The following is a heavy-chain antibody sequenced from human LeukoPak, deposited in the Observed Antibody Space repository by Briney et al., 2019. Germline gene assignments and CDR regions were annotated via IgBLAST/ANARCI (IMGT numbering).Heavy chain of an antibody. CDR3: ARGGRYYYDSSGHSIDY. Sequence: ASVKVSCKASGYTFTNYYIHWVRQAPGQGLEWMGWINPNSGGTNYAQKFQGRVTMTRDTSISTAYMELSRLRSDDTAVYYCARGGRYYYDSSGHSIDYWGQGTLVTVSS. CDR1: GYTFTNYY. CDR2: INPNSGGT. D-gene: IGHD3-22*01. V-gene: IGHV1-2*02. J-gene: IGHJ4*02.